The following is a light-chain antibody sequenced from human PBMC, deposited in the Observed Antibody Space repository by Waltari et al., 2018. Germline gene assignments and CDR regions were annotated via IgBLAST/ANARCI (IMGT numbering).Light chain of an antibody. V-gene: IGKV3-20*01. CDR1: QSVGRT. CDR3: QHYVRLPAT. Sequence: DIVLTQSPGTLYLSPGERTTLFCRASQSVGRTLAWYQHKPGQAPGLLIYGTSSRATGIPDRFSGSGSGTDFSLTINRLEPEDFAVYYCQHYVRLPATFGQGTKVEIK. J-gene: IGKJ1*01. CDR2: GTS.